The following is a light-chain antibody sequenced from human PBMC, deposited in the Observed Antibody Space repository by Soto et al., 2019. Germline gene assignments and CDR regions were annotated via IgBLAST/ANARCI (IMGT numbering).Light chain of an antibody. V-gene: IGKV3D-15*01. CDR1: QRVYSN. CDR3: QQYNNWPRT. CDR2: DAS. Sequence: EILMTQSPDTLSVSPGESATLSFRASQRVYSNLAWYQQRPGQAPRLLIYDASNRATDVPARFRGSGSGTDFTLTISRLEPEDFAVYYCQQYNNWPRTFGQGTKVDIK. J-gene: IGKJ1*01.